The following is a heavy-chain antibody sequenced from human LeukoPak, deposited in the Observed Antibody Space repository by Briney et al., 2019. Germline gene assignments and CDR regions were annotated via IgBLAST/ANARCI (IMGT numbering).Heavy chain of an antibody. V-gene: IGHV3-30-3*01. CDR3: ARSRYCTNGVCYAPPYYYYGMDV. J-gene: IGHJ6*01. D-gene: IGHD2-8*01. CDR2: ISYDGSNK. Sequence: PGGSLRLSCAASGFTFSSYAMHWVRQAPGKGLEWVAVISYDGSNKYYADSVKGRFTISRDNSKNTLYLQMNSLRAEDTAVYYCARSRYCTNGVCYAPPYYYYGMDVWGPRDHGHRLL. CDR1: GFTFSSYA.